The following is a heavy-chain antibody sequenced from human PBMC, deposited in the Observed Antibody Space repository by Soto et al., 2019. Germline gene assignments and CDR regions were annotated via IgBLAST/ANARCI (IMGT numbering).Heavy chain of an antibody. CDR2: INPSGGST. V-gene: IGHV1-46*01. Sequence: ASVKVSCKASGYTFTSYYMYWVRQAPGQGLEWMGRINPSGGSTNYAQKFQGRVTMTRDTSTSTVYMELSSLRSEDTAVYYCSRDFDTIGYYFFDYWGQGTLVTVSS. CDR3: SRDFDTIGYYFFDY. J-gene: IGHJ4*02. D-gene: IGHD3-22*01. CDR1: GYTFTSYY.